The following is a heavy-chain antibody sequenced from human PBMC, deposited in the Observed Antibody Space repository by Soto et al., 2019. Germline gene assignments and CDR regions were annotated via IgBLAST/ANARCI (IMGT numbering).Heavy chain of an antibody. J-gene: IGHJ6*02. CDR3: ARGGVDTIFGVAQYYGMDV. CDR2: ISYDGSNK. D-gene: IGHD3-3*01. V-gene: IGHV3-30-3*01. CDR1: GFTFSSYA. Sequence: GGSLRLSCAASGFTFSSYAMHWVRQAPGKGLEWVAVISYDGSNKYYADSVKGRFTVSGDNSKNTRYLKMNSRRAEDTAVYYCARGGVDTIFGVAQYYGMDVWGQGTTVTVSS.